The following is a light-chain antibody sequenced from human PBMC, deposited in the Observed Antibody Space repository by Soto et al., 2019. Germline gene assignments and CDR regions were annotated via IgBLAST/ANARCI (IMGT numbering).Light chain of an antibody. Sequence: IRMTQSPSSLSASTGDRVTITCRASQSISGWLAWYQQKPGKAPKLLIYDASSLESGVPSRFSGSGSGTEFTLTISSLQPDDFATYYCQQYNSYWTFGQGTKVDIK. J-gene: IGKJ1*01. CDR1: QSISGW. V-gene: IGKV1-5*01. CDR3: QQYNSYWT. CDR2: DAS.